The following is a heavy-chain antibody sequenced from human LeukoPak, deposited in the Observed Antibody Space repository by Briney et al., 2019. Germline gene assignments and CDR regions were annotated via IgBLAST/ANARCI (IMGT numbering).Heavy chain of an antibody. Sequence: GGSLRLSCTASGFAFDEHGMSWVRQVPGKGLEWVSGINWSGGSTGYADPLRGGFTISRDNAKTSLYLQMDSLRAEDTALYYCASAPITSPFYFDYWGQGTLVTVSS. D-gene: IGHD2-2*01. V-gene: IGHV3-20*04. CDR1: GFAFDEHG. CDR3: ASAPITSPFYFDY. CDR2: INWSGGST. J-gene: IGHJ4*02.